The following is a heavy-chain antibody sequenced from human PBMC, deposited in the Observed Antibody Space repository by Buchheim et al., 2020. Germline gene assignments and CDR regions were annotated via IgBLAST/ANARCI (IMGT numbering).Heavy chain of an antibody. CDR3: AQFSYGSGRSYYYYGMDV. D-gene: IGHD3-10*01. CDR2: IIPILGIA. Sequence: QVQLVQSGAEVKKPGALVKVSCKASGGTFSSYTISWVRQAPGQGLEWMGRIIPILGIANYAQKFQGRVTITADKSTSTAYMELSSLRSEDTAVYYCAQFSYGSGRSYYYYGMDVWGQGTT. J-gene: IGHJ6*02. CDR1: GGTFSSYT. V-gene: IGHV1-69*09.